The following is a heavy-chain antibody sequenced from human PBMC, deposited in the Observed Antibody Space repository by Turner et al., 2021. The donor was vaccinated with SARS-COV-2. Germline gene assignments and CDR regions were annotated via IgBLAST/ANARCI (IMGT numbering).Heavy chain of an antibody. Sequence: QVQLVQSGAEVKKPGASVKVSCKASGYTFTSYGISWVRQAPGQGLEWMGWISPYNGNTNYAQKLQGRVTMTTDTSTSTAYMEMRSLRSDDTTVYYCATNHCSSTSCYSTHYGMDVWGQGTTVTVSS. V-gene: IGHV1-18*01. CDR2: ISPYNGNT. D-gene: IGHD2-2*02. CDR3: ATNHCSSTSCYSTHYGMDV. J-gene: IGHJ6*02. CDR1: GYTFTSYG.